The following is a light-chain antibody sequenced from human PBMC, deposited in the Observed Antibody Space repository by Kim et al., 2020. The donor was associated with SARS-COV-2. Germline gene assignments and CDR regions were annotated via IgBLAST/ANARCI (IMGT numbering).Light chain of an antibody. CDR1: QDISNY. Sequence: ASVGDRVTIICQASQDISNYLNWYQQKPGKAPKLLIYDASNLETGVPSRFSGSGSGTDFTFTISSLQPEDIATYYCQQYDNLPRYTFGQGTKLEI. CDR2: DAS. J-gene: IGKJ2*01. V-gene: IGKV1-33*01. CDR3: QQYDNLPRYT.